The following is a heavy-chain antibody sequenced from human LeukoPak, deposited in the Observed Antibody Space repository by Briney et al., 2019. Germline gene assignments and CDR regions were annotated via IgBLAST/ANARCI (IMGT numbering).Heavy chain of an antibody. CDR2: IKEDGSEK. D-gene: IGHD6-19*01. CDR1: GFTFSNYA. V-gene: IGHV3-7*05. CDR3: ATYGITVAALDY. J-gene: IGHJ4*02. Sequence: GGSLRLSCAASGFTFSNYAMTWVRQAPGKGLEWVANIKEDGSEKYCVDSVKGRFTISRDNAKNSLYLQMNSLRAEDTAVYYCATYGITVAALDYWGQGTLVTVSS.